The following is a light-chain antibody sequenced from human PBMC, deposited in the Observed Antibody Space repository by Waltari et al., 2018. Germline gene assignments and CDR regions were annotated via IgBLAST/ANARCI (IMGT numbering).Light chain of an antibody. CDR2: DAS. CDR1: QSVGSY. J-gene: IGKJ2*01. Sequence: ELVLTQSPDTLSLSPGHTATLSCRASQSVGSYLAWYQQKPGHPPRLLIYDASDRATRVPDRFRGSGSGTDFTLTISSLEAEDFAVYFCQQRSNWTPHTFGQGARLDIK. V-gene: IGKV3-11*01. CDR3: QQRSNWTPHT.